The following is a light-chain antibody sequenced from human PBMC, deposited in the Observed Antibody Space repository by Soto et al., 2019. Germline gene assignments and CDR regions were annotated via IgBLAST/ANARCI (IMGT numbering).Light chain of an antibody. Sequence: AIQMAQSPSSLSASVGDRVTITCRASQGIGTDVGWFRQKPGKAPKLLIYAAATLQSGVPSRFSGSRSGTDFTLTISSLQPEDFATYYCLQDHNYPLTFGGGTKVEIK. J-gene: IGKJ4*01. CDR3: LQDHNYPLT. V-gene: IGKV1-6*02. CDR2: AAA. CDR1: QGIGTD.